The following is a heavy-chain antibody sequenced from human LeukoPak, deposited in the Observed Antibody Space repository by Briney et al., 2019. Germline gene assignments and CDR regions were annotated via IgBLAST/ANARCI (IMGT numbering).Heavy chain of an antibody. V-gene: IGHV5-51*01. J-gene: IGHJ4*02. Sequence: PGESLKISCKGSGYSFTSYWIGWVRQMPGKGLEWMGIIYPGDSDTRYSPSFQGQVTISADKSISIAYLQWSSLKASDTAMYYCARHGIYDFWSGYDYYFDYWGQGTLVTVSS. CDR1: GYSFTSYW. CDR2: IYPGDSDT. CDR3: ARHGIYDFWSGYDYYFDY. D-gene: IGHD3-3*01.